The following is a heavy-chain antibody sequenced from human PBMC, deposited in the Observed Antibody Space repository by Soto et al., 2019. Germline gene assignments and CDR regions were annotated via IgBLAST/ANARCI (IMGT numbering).Heavy chain of an antibody. CDR2: MNPNSGNT. CDR1: GYTFTIYD. D-gene: IGHD2-2*01. CDR3: ARGPGYCSSTSCLRSYYYYYYMDV. Sequence: ASVKVSCTASGYTFTIYDINWVRQATGQGLEWMGWMNPNSGNTGYAQKFQGRVTMTRNTSISTAYMELSSLRSEDTAVYYCARGPGYCSSTSCLRSYYYYYYMDVWGKGTTVTVSS. J-gene: IGHJ6*03. V-gene: IGHV1-8*01.